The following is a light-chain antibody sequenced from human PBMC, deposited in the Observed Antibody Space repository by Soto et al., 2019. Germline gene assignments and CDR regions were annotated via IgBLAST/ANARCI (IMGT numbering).Light chain of an antibody. CDR2: AAS. Sequence: DIQMTQSPSSLSASVGDRVTITCRASRSISNYLNWYQQKSGKVPRLLIYAASSLQPGVPSRFSGTGTGTAFTLTITSLQPEDSATYYCQQSYSVPLFGPGNRV. J-gene: IGKJ1*01. V-gene: IGKV1-39*01. CDR3: QQSYSVPL. CDR1: RSISNY.